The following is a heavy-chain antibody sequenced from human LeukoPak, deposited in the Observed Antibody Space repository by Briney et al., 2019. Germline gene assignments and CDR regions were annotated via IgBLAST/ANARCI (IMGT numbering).Heavy chain of an antibody. CDR2: INSDGSST. V-gene: IGHV3-74*01. D-gene: IGHD3-10*01. J-gene: IGHJ4*02. Sequence: AGGSLRLSCAASGFTFSSYWMHWVRQAPGKGLVWVSHINSDGSSTSYADSVKGRFTIFRDNAKNTLYLQMNSLRAEDTAVYYCARAVDYYGSGSYDYWGQGTLVTVSS. CDR1: GFTFSSYW. CDR3: ARAVDYYGSGSYDY.